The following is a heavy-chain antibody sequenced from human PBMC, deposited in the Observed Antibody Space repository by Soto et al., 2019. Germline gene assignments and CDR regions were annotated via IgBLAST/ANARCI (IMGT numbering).Heavy chain of an antibody. CDR2: INPNSGGT. Sequence: ASVKVSCKASGYTFTGYHMHWVRQAPGQGLEWMGWINPNSGGTNYAQKFQGWVTMTRDTAISTAYMELRRLRSDDTAVYYCAREYYDFWSGRYGMDVWGQGTTVTVSS. V-gene: IGHV1-2*04. CDR1: GYTFTGYH. J-gene: IGHJ6*02. D-gene: IGHD3-3*01. CDR3: AREYYDFWSGRYGMDV.